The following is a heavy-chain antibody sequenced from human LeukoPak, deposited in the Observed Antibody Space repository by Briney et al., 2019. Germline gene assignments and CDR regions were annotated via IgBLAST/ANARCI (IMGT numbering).Heavy chain of an antibody. Sequence: GGSLRLSCAASGFTFSSSAMSWVRQAPGKGLEWVSAISGSGDSTYYADSVKGRFTISRDNSKNTLYLQMNSLRAEDTAIYYCAKDRDIVVVPAATDYYLDYWGQGTLVTVSS. CDR1: GFTFSSSA. D-gene: IGHD2-2*01. CDR3: AKDRDIVVVPAATDYYLDY. CDR2: ISGSGDST. J-gene: IGHJ4*02. V-gene: IGHV3-23*01.